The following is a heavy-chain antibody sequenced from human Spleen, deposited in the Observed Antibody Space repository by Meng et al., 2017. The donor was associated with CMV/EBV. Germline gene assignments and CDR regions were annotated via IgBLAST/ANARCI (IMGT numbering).Heavy chain of an antibody. V-gene: IGHV4-61*01. D-gene: IGHD6-13*01. CDR1: GGDISSANNY. CDR2: IYYSGST. CDR3: VRISPTAVGTAYDY. Sequence: GSLRLSCTVSGGDISSANNYWSWIRQHPGKGLEWIGYIYYSGSTNYNPSLKSRVTISVDTSKNQFSLKLSSVTAGDTAVYYCVRISPTAVGTAYDYWGQGILVTVSS. J-gene: IGHJ4*02.